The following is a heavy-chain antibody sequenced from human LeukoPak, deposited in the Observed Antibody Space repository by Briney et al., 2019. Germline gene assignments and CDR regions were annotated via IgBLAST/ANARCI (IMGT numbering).Heavy chain of an antibody. J-gene: IGHJ4*02. Sequence: PSEILSLTCTVSGGSISSYYWSWIRQPPGKGLGWIGYIYYSGSTNYNPSLKSRVTISVDTSKNQFSLKLSSVTAADTAVYYCARQGIVGASNHFDYWGQGTLVTVSS. CDR1: GGSISSYY. D-gene: IGHD1-26*01. V-gene: IGHV4-59*08. CDR3: ARQGIVGASNHFDY. CDR2: IYYSGST.